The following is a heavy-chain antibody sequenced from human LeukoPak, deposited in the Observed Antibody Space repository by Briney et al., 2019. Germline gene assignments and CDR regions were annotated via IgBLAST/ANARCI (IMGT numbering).Heavy chain of an antibody. V-gene: IGHV3-7*04. CDR2: IKQDGSKK. CDR1: GFPFSSYW. J-gene: IGHJ4*02. D-gene: IGHD5-24*01. CDR3: TRVGYIDEGIDY. Sequence: PGGSLRLSCVASGFPFSSYWMTWVHQAPGKGLEWVASIKQDGSKKSYVDSVKGRFTISRDNAKNSLYLQMNSLRAEDTAIYYCTRVGYIDEGIDYWGQGTLVTVSS.